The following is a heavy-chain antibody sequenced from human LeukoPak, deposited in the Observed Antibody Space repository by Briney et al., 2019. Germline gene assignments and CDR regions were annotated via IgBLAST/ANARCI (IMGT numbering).Heavy chain of an antibody. J-gene: IGHJ4*02. D-gene: IGHD6-19*01. CDR1: GASISTNNW. V-gene: IGHV4-4*02. CDR2: IYHTGSA. CDR3: AGKTNSGWYPFDY. Sequence: SGTLSLTCAVSGASISTNNWWSWVRQPPGKGLEWIGEIYHTGSANYNPSLKSRVTISLDESKNHFSLKLSSVTAADTAVYFCAGKTNSGWYPFDYWGQGTLVTVSS.